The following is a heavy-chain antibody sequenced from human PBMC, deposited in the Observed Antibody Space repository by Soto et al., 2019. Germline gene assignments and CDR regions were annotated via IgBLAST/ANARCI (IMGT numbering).Heavy chain of an antibody. CDR2: ISSSSSTI. Sequence: EVQLVESGGGLVQPGGSLRLSCAASGFTFSNYNMNWVRQAPGKGLEWDSYISSSSSTIYYADSVKGRFTISRDNAKNSLYLQMNSLRDEDTAVYYCARDRGIVGVTDFDYWGQGTLVTVSS. CDR1: GFTFSNYN. CDR3: ARDRGIVGVTDFDY. J-gene: IGHJ4*02. V-gene: IGHV3-48*02. D-gene: IGHD1-26*01.